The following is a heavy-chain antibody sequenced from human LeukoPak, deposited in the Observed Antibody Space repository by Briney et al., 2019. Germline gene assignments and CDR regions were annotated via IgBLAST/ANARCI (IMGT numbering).Heavy chain of an antibody. CDR1: GGSISSSSNY. CDR2: IYYSGKT. J-gene: IGHJ4*02. V-gene: IGHV4-39*01. CDR3: ARLSYGSGSYYNFYFDY. D-gene: IGHD3-10*01. Sequence: SETLSLTCTVSGGSISSSSNYWGWSRPPPGKGLEWIGSIYYSGKTYYNASLKSRVTISVDASKNQFSVNLSSVTAADTAVYYCARLSYGSGSYYNFYFDYWGQGTLVTVSA.